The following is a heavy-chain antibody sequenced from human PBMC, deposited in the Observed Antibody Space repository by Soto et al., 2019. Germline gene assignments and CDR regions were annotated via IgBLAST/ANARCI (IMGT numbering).Heavy chain of an antibody. D-gene: IGHD3-22*01. Sequence: GGSLRLSCAASGFSLTSHAMHWVRQAPDKGLEWVAVVSYDGSDKYYADSVEGRFTISRDISENTIYLQMNSLRDEDAAVYYCARAYYFDIASFFDSWGQGTLVTVSS. V-gene: IGHV3-30-3*01. CDR3: ARAYYFDIASFFDS. CDR1: GFSLTSHA. CDR2: VSYDGSDK. J-gene: IGHJ4*02.